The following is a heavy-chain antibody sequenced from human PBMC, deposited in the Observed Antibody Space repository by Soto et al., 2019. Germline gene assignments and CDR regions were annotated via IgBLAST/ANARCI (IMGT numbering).Heavy chain of an antibody. Sequence: ASVKVSCKASGYTFTSYAMHWVRQAPGQRLEWMGWINAGNGNTKYSQKFQGRVTITRDTSASTAYMELSSLRSEDTAVYYCARGNIVVVPAAPGAVFDYWGQGTLVTVSS. CDR3: ARGNIVVVPAAPGAVFDY. CDR1: GYTFTSYA. J-gene: IGHJ4*02. CDR2: INAGNGNT. V-gene: IGHV1-3*01. D-gene: IGHD2-2*01.